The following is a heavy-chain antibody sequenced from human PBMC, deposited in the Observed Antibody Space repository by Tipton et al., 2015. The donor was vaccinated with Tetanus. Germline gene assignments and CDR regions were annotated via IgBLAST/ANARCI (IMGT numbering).Heavy chain of an antibody. V-gene: IGHV4-59*01. CDR1: GASISSYR. Sequence: TLSLTCTVSGASISSYRWSWIRQPPGQGLEWIGYMYNSGSINYTKSSPSLKSRVTISADTSKNQLSLRVTSVTAADTAVYYCARVDASSWSEFDFWGPGTLVSV. CDR2: MYNSGSI. CDR3: ARVDASSWSEFDF. J-gene: IGHJ4*02. D-gene: IGHD6-13*01.